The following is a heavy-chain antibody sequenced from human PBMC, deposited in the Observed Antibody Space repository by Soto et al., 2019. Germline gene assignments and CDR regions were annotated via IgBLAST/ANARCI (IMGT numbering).Heavy chain of an antibody. CDR1: GGSFSGYY. Sequence: QVQLQQWGAGLLKPSETLSLTCAVYGGSFSGYYWSWIRQPPGKGLEWSGEINHSGSTNYNPSLKCRVSISVDTSKDQCPLKLSSVTAADLAVYYCARGRSKNFWSGYFWGQGTMVTVS. D-gene: IGHD3-3*01. J-gene: IGHJ4*02. V-gene: IGHV4-34*01. CDR2: INHSGST. CDR3: ARGRSKNFWSGYF.